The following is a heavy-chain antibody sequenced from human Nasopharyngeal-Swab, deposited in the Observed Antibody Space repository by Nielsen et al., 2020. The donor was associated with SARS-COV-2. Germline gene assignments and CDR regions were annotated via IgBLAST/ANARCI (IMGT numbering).Heavy chain of an antibody. CDR2: ISSSSSYI. Sequence: GGSLRLSCAASGFTFSSYSMNWVRQAPGKGLEWASSISSSSSYIYYADSVKGRFTISRDNAKNSLYLQMNSLRAEDTAVYYCARDRWYCSSTSCYTTPYYYMDVWGKGTTVTVSS. J-gene: IGHJ6*03. CDR1: GFTFSSYS. V-gene: IGHV3-21*01. CDR3: ARDRWYCSSTSCYTTPYYYMDV. D-gene: IGHD2-2*02.